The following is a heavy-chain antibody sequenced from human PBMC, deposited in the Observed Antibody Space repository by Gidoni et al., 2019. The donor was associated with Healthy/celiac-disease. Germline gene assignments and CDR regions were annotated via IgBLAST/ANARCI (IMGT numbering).Heavy chain of an antibody. CDR1: GFPFADYA. D-gene: IGHD3-3*01. V-gene: IGHV3-9*01. CDR2: ISWNSGSI. Sequence: EVQLVESGGGLVQPGRSLRLSCAASGFPFADYAMHWVRQAPGKGLEWVSGISWNSGSIGYADSVKGRFTISRDNAKNSLYLQMNSLRAEDTALYYCAKGVFGVVISNFDYWGQGTLVTVSS. J-gene: IGHJ4*02. CDR3: AKGVFGVVISNFDY.